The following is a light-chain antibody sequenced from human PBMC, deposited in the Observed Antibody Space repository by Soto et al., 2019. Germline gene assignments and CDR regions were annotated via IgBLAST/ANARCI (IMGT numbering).Light chain of an antibody. V-gene: IGLV2-14*01. CDR2: EVS. Sequence: QSALPQPASVSGSPGQSITISFTGTSSDVGGYNYVSWYQQHPGKAPKLMIYEVSNRPSRVSNRFSGSKSGNTASLTISGLQAEDEADYYCSSYTRSSTSYVFGTGTKLTVL. J-gene: IGLJ1*01. CDR3: SSYTRSSTSYV. CDR1: SSDVGGYNY.